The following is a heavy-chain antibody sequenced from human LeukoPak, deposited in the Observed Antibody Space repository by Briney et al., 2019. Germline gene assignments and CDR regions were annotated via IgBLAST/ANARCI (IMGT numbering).Heavy chain of an antibody. CDR3: AEDLGGQDY. D-gene: IGHD4-23*01. CDR1: GFTFTSSD. V-gene: IGHV1-58*01. J-gene: IGHJ4*02. CDR2: IVVGSGDT. Sequence: SVKVSCKASGFTFTSSDVQWVRQARGQRPEWIGRIVVGSGDTNYAQNFHERVTITRDMSTSTAYMDMSSLTSEDTAVYFCAEDLGGQDYWGQGTLVTVSS.